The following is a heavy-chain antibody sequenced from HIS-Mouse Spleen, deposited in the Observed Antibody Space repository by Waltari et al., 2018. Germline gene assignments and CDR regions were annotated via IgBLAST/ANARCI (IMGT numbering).Heavy chain of an antibody. D-gene: IGHD3-3*01. Sequence: QVQLQESGPGLVKPSETLSLTCTVSGGSISSYYWSWIRQPAGKGLEWIGRIYTSGSTHSNPSPKVRVTMSGGTSKNQFSLKLSSVTAADTAGYYCARDFHDFWSGYYGGDKKHDAFDIWGQGTMVTVSS. V-gene: IGHV4-4*07. CDR2: IYTSGST. J-gene: IGHJ3*02. CDR3: ARDFHDFWSGYYGGDKKHDAFDI. CDR1: GGSISSYY.